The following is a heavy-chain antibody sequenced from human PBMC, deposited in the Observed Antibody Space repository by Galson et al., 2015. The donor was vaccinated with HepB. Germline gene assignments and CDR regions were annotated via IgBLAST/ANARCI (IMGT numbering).Heavy chain of an antibody. V-gene: IGHV3-23*01. D-gene: IGHD3-22*01. CDR1: KGTFGSNA. Sequence: AIRIADAAAKGTFGSNARSCVDQAPRAPLVMVSTISGIDGYIYLADSVKCRFTISRDNSKNTLYLQMNSLRAEDTAVYYCAKTYYYDSSGRAIGDSWGQGPLVTVSS. CDR3: AKTYYYDSSGRAIGDS. J-gene: IGHJ5*01. CDR2: ISGIDGYI.